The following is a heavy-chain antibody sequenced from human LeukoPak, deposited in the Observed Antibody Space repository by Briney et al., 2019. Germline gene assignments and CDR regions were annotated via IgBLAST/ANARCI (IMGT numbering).Heavy chain of an antibody. D-gene: IGHD2-2*01. CDR3: ARGGLVPAATYYYYYGMDV. J-gene: IGHJ6*04. V-gene: IGHV4-59*01. CDR2: IYYSGST. CDR1: GGSFSGYY. Sequence: SETLSLTCTVYGGSFSGYYWSWIRQPPGKGLEWLGYIYYSGSTNYNPSLKSRVTISVDTSKNQFSLKLSSVTAADTAVYYCARGGLVPAATYYYYYGMDVWGKGTTVTVSS.